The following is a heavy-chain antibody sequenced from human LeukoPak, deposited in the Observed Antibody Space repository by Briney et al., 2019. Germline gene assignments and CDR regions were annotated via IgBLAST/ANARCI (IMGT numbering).Heavy chain of an antibody. V-gene: IGHV2-5*02. D-gene: IGHD6-13*01. CDR3: AHRSASSSWEYFDY. J-gene: IGHJ4*02. CDR2: IYWDDDK. CDR1: GFSLSTSGVG. Sequence: SGPTLSNTTPTHTLTCTFFGFSLSTSGVGLGWIRQPTGKALEWLAVIYWDDDKRSSPSPKSRLTITNATSKNQVVLTMTNMDRVDTATYYCAHRSASSSWEYFDYWGQGTLVTVSS.